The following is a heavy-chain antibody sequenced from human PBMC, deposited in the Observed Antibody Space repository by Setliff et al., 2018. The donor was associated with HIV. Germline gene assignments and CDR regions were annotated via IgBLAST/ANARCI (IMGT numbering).Heavy chain of an antibody. CDR1: GYSISSGFY. V-gene: IGHV4-38-2*02. CDR2: IYHSGST. CDR3: ARDAPTVYANGWFDP. D-gene: IGHD2-8*01. Sequence: SETLSLTCAVSGYSISSGFYWGWIRQPPGKGLEWIGSIYHSGSTYYNPSLRSRVTISVDTSKNQFSLELSSVTAADTAVYYCARDAPTVYANGWFDPWGQGTLVTVSS. J-gene: IGHJ5*02.